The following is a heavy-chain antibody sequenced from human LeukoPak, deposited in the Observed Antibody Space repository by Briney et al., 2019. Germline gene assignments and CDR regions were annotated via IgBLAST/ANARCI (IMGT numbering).Heavy chain of an antibody. CDR2: INHSGST. D-gene: IGHD3-22*01. CDR3: ARLLDNDISGDPDTFDV. CDR1: GGSFSGYY. V-gene: IGHV4-34*01. Sequence: PSETLSHTCAVYGGSFSGYYWSWIRQPPGKGLEWIGEINHSGSTNYNPSLKSRVTISVDTSKNQFSLKLTSVTSADTAVYSCARLLDNDISGDPDTFDVWAQGTTVIVSS. J-gene: IGHJ3*01.